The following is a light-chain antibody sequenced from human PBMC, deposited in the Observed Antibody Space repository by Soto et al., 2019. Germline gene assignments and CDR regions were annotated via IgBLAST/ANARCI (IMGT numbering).Light chain of an antibody. Sequence: DLQMTQSPSSLSASVGDRVTITCQASQDIKNYLNWYQQKPGKAPKLLINEASNLETGAPRRFSGSRSGRSFTFTISSLQPEGIATYCCQQYDDFISFGGGTRIE. V-gene: IGKV1-33*01. CDR3: QQYDDFIS. CDR1: QDIKNY. J-gene: IGKJ4*01. CDR2: EAS.